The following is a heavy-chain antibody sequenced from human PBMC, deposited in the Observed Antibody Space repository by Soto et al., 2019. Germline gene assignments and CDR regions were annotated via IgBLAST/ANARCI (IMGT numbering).Heavy chain of an antibody. V-gene: IGHV3-21*06. CDR2: ISSTTNYI. Sequence: GGSLRLSCAASGFIFTRYSMNWVRQAPGKGLEWVSSISSTTNYIYYGDSMKGRFTISRDNAKNSLYLEMNSLRAEDTAVYYCARESEDLTSNFDYWGQGTLVTVSS. CDR3: ARESEDLTSNFDY. J-gene: IGHJ4*02. CDR1: GFIFTRYS.